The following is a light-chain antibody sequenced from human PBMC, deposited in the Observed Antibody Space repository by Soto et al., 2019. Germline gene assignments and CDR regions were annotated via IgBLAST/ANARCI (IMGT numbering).Light chain of an antibody. CDR3: ASWDDSLNGPV. CDR2: SDN. CDR1: SSNIVSYS. J-gene: IGLJ3*02. V-gene: IGLV1-44*01. Sequence: QPVLTQPPSASGTPGQRVTMSCSGSSSNIVSYSVSWYLHLPGTAPKLLIYSDNQRPSGVPDRFSGSKSGTSASLAISGLQSEDEAAYYCASWDDSLNGPVFGGGTKLTVL.